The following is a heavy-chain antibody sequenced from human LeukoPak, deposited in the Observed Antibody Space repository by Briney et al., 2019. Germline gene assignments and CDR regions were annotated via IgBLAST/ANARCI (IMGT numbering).Heavy chain of an antibody. CDR2: ITSSGSST. D-gene: IGHD6-19*01. CDR1: GFTFSSYA. J-gene: IGHJ4*02. Sequence: GGSLRLSCAASGFTFSSYAMSWVRQAQGKGLEWVSAITSSGSSTYYADSVKGRFTISRDNSKNTLYLQMNSLRAEDTAVYHCAKEKGFSSGWEHFDYWGQGTLVTVSS. V-gene: IGHV3-23*01. CDR3: AKEKGFSSGWEHFDY.